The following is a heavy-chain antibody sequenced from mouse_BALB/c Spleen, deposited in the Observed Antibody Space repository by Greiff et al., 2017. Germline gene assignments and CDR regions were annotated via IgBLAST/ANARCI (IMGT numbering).Heavy chain of an antibody. CDR2: INPSSGYT. J-gene: IGHJ1*01. V-gene: IGHV1-4*02. Sequence: QVQLKESAAELARPGASVKMSCKASGYTFTSYTMHWVKQRPGQGLEWIGYINPSSGYTEYNQKFKDKTTLTADKSSSTAYMQLSSLTSEDSAVYYCVYYYGSSPLRFDVWGAGTTVTVSS. D-gene: IGHD1-1*01. CDR3: VYYYGSSPLRFDV. CDR1: GYTFTSYT.